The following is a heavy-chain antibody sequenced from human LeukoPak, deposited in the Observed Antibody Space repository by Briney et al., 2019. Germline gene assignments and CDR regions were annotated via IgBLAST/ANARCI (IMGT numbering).Heavy chain of an antibody. Sequence: SQTLSLTCTVSGGSISSGGYYWSWIRQHPGTGLEWIGYTYYSGSTYYNPSLKSRVTISVDTSKNQFSLKLSSVTAADTAVYYCAGNRGYSYGQLDYRGQGTLVTVSS. CDR1: GGSISSGGYY. V-gene: IGHV4-31*03. D-gene: IGHD5-18*01. CDR3: AGNRGYSYGQLDY. J-gene: IGHJ4*02. CDR2: TYYSGST.